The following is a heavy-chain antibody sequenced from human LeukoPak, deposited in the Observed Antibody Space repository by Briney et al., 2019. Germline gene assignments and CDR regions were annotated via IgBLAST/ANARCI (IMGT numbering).Heavy chain of an antibody. V-gene: IGHV3-23*01. D-gene: IGHD6-19*01. CDR1: GFTFSKFA. CDR2: ISGSGGST. J-gene: IGHJ4*02. CDR3: AKENRGWYSFFDY. Sequence: GGSLRLSCVASGFTFSKFAISWVRQAPGKGLEWVSAISGSGGSTYYADSVKGRFTISRDNSKNTLYLQMNSLRAEDTAVYYCAKENRGWYSFFDYWGQGTLVTVSS.